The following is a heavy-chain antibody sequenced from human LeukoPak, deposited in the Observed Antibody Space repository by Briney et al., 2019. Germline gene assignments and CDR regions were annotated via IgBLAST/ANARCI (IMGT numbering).Heavy chain of an antibody. D-gene: IGHD4-23*01. CDR1: GFTFDDYA. Sequence: PGGSLRLSCAASGFTFDDYAMHWVRQAPGKGLEWVSGISCNSGSIGYADSVKGRFTISRDNAKNSLYLQMNSLRAEDTALYYCAKDSVRWPRSAFDIWGQGTTVTVSS. CDR3: AKDSVRWPRSAFDI. CDR2: ISCNSGSI. J-gene: IGHJ3*02. V-gene: IGHV3-9*01.